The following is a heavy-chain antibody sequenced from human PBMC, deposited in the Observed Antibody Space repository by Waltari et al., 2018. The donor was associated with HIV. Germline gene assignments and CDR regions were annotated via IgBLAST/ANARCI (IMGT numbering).Heavy chain of an antibody. J-gene: IGHJ3*02. D-gene: IGHD3-22*01. CDR2: IMGSGGST. CDR3: AKEGIIVITDAFDI. V-gene: IGHV3-23*01. Sequence: EVQLLESGGGLVQPGGSLRLSCAASGFPFSNYAMGWVRLAPGKGRGWVSSIMGSGGSTYYADSVKGRFTVSRDNAKDTLFLQMNSLRAEDTALYYCAKEGIIVITDAFDIWGQGTMVIVSS. CDR1: GFPFSNYA.